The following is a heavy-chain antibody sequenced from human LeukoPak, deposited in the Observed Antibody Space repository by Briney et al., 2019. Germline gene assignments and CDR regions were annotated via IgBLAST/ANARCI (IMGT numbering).Heavy chain of an antibody. D-gene: IGHD5-24*01. CDR1: GFTFSSYA. Sequence: GRSLRLSCAASGFTFSSYAMHWVRQAPGKGLEWVAVISYDGSSKYYADSVKGRFTISRDNSKNTLYLQMNSLRAEDTAVYYCARAEMATGTGTTFDYWGQGTLVTVSS. CDR3: ARAEMATGTGTTFDY. V-gene: IGHV3-30*04. CDR2: ISYDGSSK. J-gene: IGHJ4*02.